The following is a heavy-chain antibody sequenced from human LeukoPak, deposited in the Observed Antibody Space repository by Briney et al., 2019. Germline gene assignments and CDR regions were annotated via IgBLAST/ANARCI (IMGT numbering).Heavy chain of an antibody. J-gene: IGHJ4*02. D-gene: IGHD3-22*01. CDR2: FDREDGET. V-gene: IGHV1-24*01. CDR1: GYTLTELS. Sequence: ASVKVSCKVSGYTLTELSMHWVRQAPGKGLEWMGRFDREDGETIYAQKFQGRVTMTEDTSTDTAYMELSRLRSEDTAVYYCATIWLPVGSSYYDSSGYSAGDYWGQGTLVTVSS. CDR3: ATIWLPVGSSYYDSSGYSAGDY.